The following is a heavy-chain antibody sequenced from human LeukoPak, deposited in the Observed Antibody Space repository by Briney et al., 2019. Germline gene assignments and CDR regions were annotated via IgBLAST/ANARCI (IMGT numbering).Heavy chain of an antibody. J-gene: IGHJ1*01. D-gene: IGHD3-16*01. Sequence: ASVKVSCKTSGYTFTTYAISWVRQAPGQGLEWMGWISTYNGNTNYAQNFQGRVTMTTDTSTSIAYMELRSLRSDDTAVYYCARDFTSSIYDNWGQGTLVTVSS. CDR1: GYTFTTYA. CDR3: ARDFTSSIYDN. CDR2: ISTYNGNT. V-gene: IGHV1-18*01.